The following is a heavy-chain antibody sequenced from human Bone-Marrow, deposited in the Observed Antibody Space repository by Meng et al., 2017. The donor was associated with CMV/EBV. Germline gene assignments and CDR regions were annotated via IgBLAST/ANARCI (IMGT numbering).Heavy chain of an antibody. CDR1: GFTFSSYD. D-gene: IGHD6-6*01. J-gene: IGHJ4*02. Sequence: LSLTCAACGFTFSSYDMHWVRQATGKGLEWVSAIGTAGDTYYPGSVKGQFTISRENAKDSLYLQMNSLRAGDTAVYYCAKDSLKSRYSSSSGGADYWGQGTLVTVSS. V-gene: IGHV3-13*03. CDR2: IGTAGDT. CDR3: AKDSLKSRYSSSSGGADY.